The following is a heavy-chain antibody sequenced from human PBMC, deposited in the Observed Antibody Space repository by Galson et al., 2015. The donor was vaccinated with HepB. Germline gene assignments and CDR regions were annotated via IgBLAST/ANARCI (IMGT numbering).Heavy chain of an antibody. J-gene: IGHJ3*02. CDR3: ARHMTPDAFDI. CDR2: ISYDGSNN. CDR1: GSILSRYA. Sequence: SLRLSCAASGSILSRYAMHWVRQAPGKGLAWVAVISYDGSNNYYADSVKCRFTISRDNSKNTLYMQMNSLGAEDTAVYYCARHMTPDAFDIWGQGTMVTVSS. V-gene: IGHV3-30*04. D-gene: IGHD2-21*01.